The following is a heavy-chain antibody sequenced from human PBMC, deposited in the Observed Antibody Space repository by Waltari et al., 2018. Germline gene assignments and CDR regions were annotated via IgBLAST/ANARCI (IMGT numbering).Heavy chain of an antibody. J-gene: IGHJ5*02. CDR3: ARVNPIVLMVYEPYNWFDP. D-gene: IGHD2-8*01. CDR2: INPNSGGT. Sequence: QVQLVQSGAEVKKPGASVKVSCKASGYHFTGYYMHWVRQAPGQGLEWMGRINPNSGGTNYAQKFQGRVTMTRDTSISTAYMELSRLRSDDTAVYYCARVNPIVLMVYEPYNWFDPWGQGTLVTVSS. CDR1: GYHFTGYY. V-gene: IGHV1-2*06.